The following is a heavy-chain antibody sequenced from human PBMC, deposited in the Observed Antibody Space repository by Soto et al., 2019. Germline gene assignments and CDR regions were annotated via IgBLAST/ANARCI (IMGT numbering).Heavy chain of an antibody. CDR1: GGSISSGGYY. J-gene: IGHJ6*03. CDR2: IYYSGST. D-gene: IGHD6-6*01. Sequence: SATLSLTCTVSGGSISSGGYYWSWIRQHPGKGLEWIGYIYYSGSTYYNPSLKSRVTISVDTSKNQFSLKLSSVTAADTAVFYCAREDYSSSSGRYYYYYMDVWGKGTTVT. V-gene: IGHV4-31*03. CDR3: AREDYSSSSGRYYYYYMDV.